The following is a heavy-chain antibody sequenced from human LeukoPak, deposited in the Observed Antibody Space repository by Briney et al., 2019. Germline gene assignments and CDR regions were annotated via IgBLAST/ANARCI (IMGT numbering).Heavy chain of an antibody. CDR2: IRFDETEK. D-gene: IGHD3-3*01. J-gene: IGHJ6*03. V-gene: IGHV3-30*02. CDR1: GFSFNNYG. CDR3: AKTSLSDSSGHYYYMDV. Sequence: GGSLRLSCAASGFSFNNYGMHWVRHTPSKGLEWVAFIRFDETEKFYADSVKGRFTISRHNSRNTVSLQLSNLRTEDTALYYCAKTSLSDSSGHYYYMDVWGKGTTVTVSS.